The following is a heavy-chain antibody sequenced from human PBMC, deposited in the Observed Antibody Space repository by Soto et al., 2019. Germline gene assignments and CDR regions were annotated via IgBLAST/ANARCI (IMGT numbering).Heavy chain of an antibody. Sequence: GASLKISCKASGYTFKNSWIGWVRQMPGNGLEWMGIIYPGDSDTRYSPSFQGQVTISADRSTSTAYLQWRSLKASDSAMYYCARLGYDVRNGDQYFFYGMDVWDPGTTIAVS. CDR3: ARLGYDVRNGDQYFFYGMDV. CDR1: GYTFKNSW. D-gene: IGHD5-12*01. J-gene: IGHJ6*02. V-gene: IGHV5-51*01. CDR2: IYPGDSDT.